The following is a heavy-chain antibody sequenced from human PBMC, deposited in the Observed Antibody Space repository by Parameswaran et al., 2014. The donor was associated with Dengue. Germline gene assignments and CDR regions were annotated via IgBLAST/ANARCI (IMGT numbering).Heavy chain of an antibody. CDR3: ARGERGHFDY. Sequence: WIRQPPGKGLQWVAVIWYDGSNKYYGDSVKDRFTISRDNSKNTLYLQMDSLRAEDTAVYYCARGERGHFDYWGQGALVTVSS. CDR2: IWYDGSNK. J-gene: IGHJ4*02. D-gene: IGHD5-24*01. V-gene: IGHV3-33*01.